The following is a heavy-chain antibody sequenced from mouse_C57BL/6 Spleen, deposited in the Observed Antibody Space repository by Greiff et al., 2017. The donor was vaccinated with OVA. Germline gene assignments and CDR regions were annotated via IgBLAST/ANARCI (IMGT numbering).Heavy chain of an antibody. CDR1: GYAFSSYW. CDR2: IYPGDGDT. Sequence: QVQLKQSGAELVKPGASVKISCKASGYAFSSYWMNWVKQRPGKGLEWIGQIYPGDGDTNYNGKFKGKATLTADKSSSTAYMQLSSLTSEDSAVYFCARAYYDYDEGYAMDYWGQGTSVTVSS. CDR3: ARAYYDYDEGYAMDY. J-gene: IGHJ4*01. D-gene: IGHD2-4*01. V-gene: IGHV1-80*01.